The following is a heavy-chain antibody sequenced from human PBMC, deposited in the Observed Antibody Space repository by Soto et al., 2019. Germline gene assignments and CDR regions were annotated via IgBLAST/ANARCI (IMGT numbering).Heavy chain of an antibody. J-gene: IGHJ4*02. V-gene: IGHV4-39*01. Sequence: PSETLSLTCSVSGASISSTSFYWGWIRQPPGKGLEWIGSIYFSGSTYYNPSLKSRVTMSGDTSKNQFSLKLTSATAADTAVYYCARLAIRYYFDYWGQGTLVTVSS. CDR3: ARLAIRYYFDY. CDR1: GASISSTSFY. D-gene: IGHD3-10*01. CDR2: IYFSGST.